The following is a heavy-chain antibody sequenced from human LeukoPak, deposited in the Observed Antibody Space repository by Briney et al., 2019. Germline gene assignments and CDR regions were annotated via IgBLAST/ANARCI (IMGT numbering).Heavy chain of an antibody. Sequence: SETLSLTCTVSGGSISSSSYYWGWIRQPPGKGLEWIGSIYYSGSTYYNPSLKSRVTISVDTSKNQFSLKLSSVTAADTAVYYCARAIRLRYFDWLLKPGGAFDIWGQGTMVTVSS. CDR1: GGSISSSSYY. CDR2: IYYSGST. V-gene: IGHV4-39*07. D-gene: IGHD3-9*01. CDR3: ARAIRLRYFDWLLKPGGAFDI. J-gene: IGHJ3*02.